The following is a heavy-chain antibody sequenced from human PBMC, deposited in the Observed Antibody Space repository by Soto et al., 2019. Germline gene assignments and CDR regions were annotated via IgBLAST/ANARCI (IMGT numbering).Heavy chain of an antibody. CDR2: IYFTRNT. CDR1: GGSITSSSHF. V-gene: IGHV4-39*01. D-gene: IGHD6-25*01. Sequence: SETLSLTCTVSGGSITSSSHFWGWVRQPPGKGLEWIGTIYFTRNTYSTPSLKTRLTMSIDTSKNEFSLRLNSVTAADTAVYYCAGQTFTIAAASYGRSNWFDPWGPGTLVTVS. CDR3: AGQTFTIAAASYGRSNWFDP. J-gene: IGHJ5*02.